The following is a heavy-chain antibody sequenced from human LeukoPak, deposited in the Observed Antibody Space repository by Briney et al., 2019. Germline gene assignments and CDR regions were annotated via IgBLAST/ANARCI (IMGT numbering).Heavy chain of an antibody. D-gene: IGHD2-21*01. CDR1: GFTVSSNY. CDR3: ARYIPSCGGNCNDGFDI. CDR2: IYSGGST. J-gene: IGHJ3*02. V-gene: IGHV3-53*01. Sequence: GGSLRLSCAASGFTVSSNYMSWVRQAPGKGLEWVSVIYSGGSTYYADSVKGRFTISRDNSKNTLYLQLNTLRAEDTAVYYCARYIPSCGGNCNDGFDIWGQGTMVSVPS.